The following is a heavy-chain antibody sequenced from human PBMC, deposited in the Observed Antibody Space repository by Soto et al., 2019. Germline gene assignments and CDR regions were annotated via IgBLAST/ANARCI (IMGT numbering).Heavy chain of an antibody. CDR3: ATDRGDYNSSPDY. V-gene: IGHV3-33*01. J-gene: IGHJ4*02. D-gene: IGHD3-10*01. Sequence: QVQLVESGGGVVQPGRSLRLSCAASGFTFSSYDMHWVRQTPGKGLEWVAVIRYDGSNKYYGDSVKGRFIISRDNXKNTVYLQMNSLRAGDTAVYYCATDRGDYNSSPDYWGQGILVTVSS. CDR1: GFTFSSYD. CDR2: IRYDGSNK.